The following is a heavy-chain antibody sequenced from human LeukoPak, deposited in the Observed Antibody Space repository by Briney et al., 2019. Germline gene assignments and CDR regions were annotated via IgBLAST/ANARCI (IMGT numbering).Heavy chain of an antibody. D-gene: IGHD3-10*01. CDR1: GYTFTAYG. CDR3: ARDQRYYYGSGDFDY. J-gene: IGHJ4*02. Sequence: ASVKVSCKPSGYTFTAYGITWVRQAPGQGLEWMGWISGHAGNTDYSQKFQGRVTLTTDTSTSTAYMELTTLRSDDTAVYYCARDQRYYYGSGDFDYWGQGTLVTVSS. V-gene: IGHV1-18*01. CDR2: ISGHAGNT.